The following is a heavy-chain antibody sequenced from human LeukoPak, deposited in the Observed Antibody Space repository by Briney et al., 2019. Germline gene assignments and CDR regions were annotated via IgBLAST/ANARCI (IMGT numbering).Heavy chain of an antibody. CDR1: GGSISSYY. J-gene: IGHJ4*02. CDR3: AREIYDSSTGYFDY. V-gene: IGHV4-59*01. Sequence: SETLSLTCTVSGGSISSYYWSWIRQPPAKGLEWVGYIYYSGSANYNPSLKSRVTISVDTSKNQFSLKLSSVTAADTAVYYCAREIYDSSTGYFDYWGQGTLVTVSS. D-gene: IGHD3-22*01. CDR2: IYYSGSA.